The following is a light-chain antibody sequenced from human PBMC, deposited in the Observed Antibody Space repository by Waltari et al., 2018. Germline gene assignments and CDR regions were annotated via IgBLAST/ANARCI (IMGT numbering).Light chain of an antibody. J-gene: IGLJ1*01. CDR2: DT. Sequence: QSALSQPASVSGSPGQSITISCSGTNTDVGGSNFVSWYQQYPDKAPKVIIYDTDRPSWVSHRFSGSKFGNTASLTISGLQAEDEADYYCCSYTRSSTYVFGTGTKVTVL. CDR1: NTDVGGSNF. CDR3: CSYTRSSTYV. V-gene: IGLV2-14*03.